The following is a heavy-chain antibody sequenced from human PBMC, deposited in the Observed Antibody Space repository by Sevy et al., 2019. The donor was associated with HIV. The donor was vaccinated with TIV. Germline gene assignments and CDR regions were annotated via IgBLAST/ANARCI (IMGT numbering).Heavy chain of an antibody. CDR1: GFPFSSYA. D-gene: IGHD2-8*02. Sequence: GESLKISCAASGFPFSSYAMSWVRQAPGRGLEWVSTLIGGGRRTYYADSVTGRFIISRDNSRNTRYLQMNSLRAEETAIYYCAKRRVRSGLSGGGANYGMDVCGRGTTVTVSS. V-gene: IGHV3-23*01. CDR3: AKRRVRSGLSGGGANYGMDV. J-gene: IGHJ6*02. CDR2: LIGGGRRT.